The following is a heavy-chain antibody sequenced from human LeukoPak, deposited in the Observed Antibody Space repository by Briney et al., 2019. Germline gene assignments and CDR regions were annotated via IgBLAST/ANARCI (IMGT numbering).Heavy chain of an antibody. J-gene: IGHJ4*02. Sequence: ASVKVSCKASGYTFTSYYMHWVRQAPGQGLEWMGIINPSGGSTSYAQKFQGRVTMTRDTSTSTVYMELSSLRSEAPAVYYCARDHESTYYDFWSGYFSQRSYYFDYWGQGTLVTVSS. CDR3: ARDHESTYYDFWSGYFSQRSYYFDY. V-gene: IGHV1-46*01. CDR1: GYTFTSYY. D-gene: IGHD3-3*01. CDR2: INPSGGST.